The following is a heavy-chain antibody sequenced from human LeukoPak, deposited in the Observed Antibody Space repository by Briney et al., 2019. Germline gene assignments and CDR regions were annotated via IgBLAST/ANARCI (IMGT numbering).Heavy chain of an antibody. Sequence: ASVKVSCKASGYTFTSYYMHWVRQAPGQGLEWMGIINPSGGSTSYAQKFQGRVTMTRDTSTSTIYMELSSLRYEDTAVYYCARATTTDYYFHYWGQRTLVTVSS. CDR3: ARATTTDYYFHY. D-gene: IGHD1-26*01. CDR2: INPSGGST. CDR1: GYTFTSYY. J-gene: IGHJ4*02. V-gene: IGHV1-46*03.